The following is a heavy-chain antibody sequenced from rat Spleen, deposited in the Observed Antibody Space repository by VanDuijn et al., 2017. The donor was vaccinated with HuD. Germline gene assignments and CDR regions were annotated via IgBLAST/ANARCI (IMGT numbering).Heavy chain of an antibody. V-gene: IGHV5-25*01. Sequence: EVKLVESGGGLVQPGRSLKLSCAASGFTYSNYVMAWVRQAPTKGLEWVASISTGGGNTYYRDSVKGRFTISRDNAKSTLYLQMNSLRSEDTATYYCARPIWDYFDYWGQGVMVTVSS. CDR1: GFTYSNYV. CDR3: ARPIWDYFDY. J-gene: IGHJ2*01. CDR2: ISTGGGNT.